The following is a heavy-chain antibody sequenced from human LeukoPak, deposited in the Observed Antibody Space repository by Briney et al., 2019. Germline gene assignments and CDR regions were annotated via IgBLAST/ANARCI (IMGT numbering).Heavy chain of an antibody. CDR1: GYTFTGYY. J-gene: IGHJ4*02. D-gene: IGHD2-15*01. Sequence: ASVKVSCKASGYTFTGYYMHWVRQAPGQGLEWMGWINPNSGGTNYAQKFQGRVTMTSDTSISTAYMELSRLRSDDTAVYYCARASVGYCSGGSCYPGVYWGQGTLVTVSS. V-gene: IGHV1-2*02. CDR3: ARASVGYCSGGSCYPGVY. CDR2: INPNSGGT.